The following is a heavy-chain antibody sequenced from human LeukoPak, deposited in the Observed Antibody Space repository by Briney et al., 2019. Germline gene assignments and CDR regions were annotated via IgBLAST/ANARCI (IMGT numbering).Heavy chain of an antibody. J-gene: IGHJ3*02. D-gene: IGHD2-2*01. Sequence: GSVKVSCKASGYTFTSYDIDWVRQAAGQGLEWMGWISAYNGNTNYAQKLQGRVTMTTDTSTSTAYMELRSLRSDDTAVYYCARDMGSGYCSSTSCYGDAFDIWGQGTMVTVSS. CDR3: ARDMGSGYCSSTSCYGDAFDI. CDR2: ISAYNGNT. CDR1: GYTFTSYD. V-gene: IGHV1-18*01.